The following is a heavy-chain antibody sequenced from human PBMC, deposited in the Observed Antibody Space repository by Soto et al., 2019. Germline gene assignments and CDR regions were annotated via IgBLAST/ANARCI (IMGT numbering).Heavy chain of an antibody. J-gene: IGHJ6*02. CDR3: AKDYGILTGYPYYYGMDV. CDR2: ISYDGSNK. D-gene: IGHD3-9*01. Sequence: GWSLSLSCAASGFTFSSYGMHWVRQAPGKGLEWVAVISYDGSNKYYADSVKGRFTISRDNSKNTLYLQMNSLRAEDTAVYYCAKDYGILTGYPYYYGMDVWGQGTTVTVSS. CDR1: GFTFSSYG. V-gene: IGHV3-30*18.